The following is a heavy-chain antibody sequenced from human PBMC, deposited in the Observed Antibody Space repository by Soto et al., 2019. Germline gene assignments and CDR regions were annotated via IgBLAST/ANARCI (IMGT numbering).Heavy chain of an antibody. Sequence: SSVKVSCKASCYTFTSYGISWVRQAPGQGLEWMGWISAYNGNTNYAQKLQGRVTMTTDTSTSTAYMELRSLRSDDTAVYYCARSLGDYDAFDIWGQGTMVTVSS. D-gene: IGHD4-17*01. V-gene: IGHV1-18*01. CDR1: CYTFTSYG. J-gene: IGHJ3*02. CDR2: ISAYNGNT. CDR3: ARSLGDYDAFDI.